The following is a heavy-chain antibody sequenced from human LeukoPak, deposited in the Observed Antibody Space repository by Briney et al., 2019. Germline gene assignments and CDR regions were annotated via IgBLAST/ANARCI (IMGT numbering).Heavy chain of an antibody. Sequence: GGSLRLSCAASAFTFSSCWMHWVRQAPGKGLVWVSRINNDGSSTSYADSVQGRFTISRDNAKNTLYLQMNSLRAEDTALYYCARVARGDYYYYYMDVWGKGTTVTVSS. V-gene: IGHV3-74*01. D-gene: IGHD3-10*01. CDR1: AFTFSSCW. J-gene: IGHJ6*03. CDR2: INNDGSST. CDR3: ARVARGDYYYYYMDV.